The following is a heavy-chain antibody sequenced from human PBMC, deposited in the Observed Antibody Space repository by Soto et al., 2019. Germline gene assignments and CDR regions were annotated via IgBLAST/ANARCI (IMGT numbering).Heavy chain of an antibody. D-gene: IGHD6-13*01. J-gene: IGHJ5*02. CDR1: GGSISSGGYY. Sequence: SETLSLTCTVSGGSISSGGYYWSWIRQHPGKGLKWIGYIYYSGSTYYNPSLKSRVTISVDTSKNQFSLKLSSVTAADTAVYYCARAYSSSWYGGNWFDPWGQGTLVTVSS. CDR3: ARAYSSSWYGGNWFDP. CDR2: IYYSGST. V-gene: IGHV4-31*03.